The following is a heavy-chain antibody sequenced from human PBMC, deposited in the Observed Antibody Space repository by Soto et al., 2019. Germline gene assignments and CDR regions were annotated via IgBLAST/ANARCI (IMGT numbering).Heavy chain of an antibody. CDR2: ISANGQGI. D-gene: IGHD1-7*01. J-gene: IGHJ4*02. CDR3: AKDRNYPRDQFHN. Sequence: GGSLRLSCAASGVTFNNYAMSLVRQAPGKGLEWVSAISANGQGIYYADPVKGRFIISRDSSKNTVFLHMDSLTAEDTAVYYCAKDRNYPRDQFHNWGQGTLVTVSS. V-gene: IGHV3-23*01. CDR1: GVTFNNYA.